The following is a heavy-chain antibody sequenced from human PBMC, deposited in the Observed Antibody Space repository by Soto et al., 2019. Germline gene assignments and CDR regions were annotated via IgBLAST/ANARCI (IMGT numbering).Heavy chain of an antibody. V-gene: IGHV1-46*01. J-gene: IGHJ6*02. D-gene: IGHD6-13*01. CDR2: INPSGGST. Sequence: ASGKVSCKASGYTFTSYYMHWVRQAPGQGLEWMGIINPSGGSTSYAQKFQGRVTMTRDTSTSTVYMELSSLRSEDSAVYYCARDSYSSSWRYYYYTMDVWGQGTTVTVSS. CDR1: GYTFTSYY. CDR3: ARDSYSSSWRYYYYTMDV.